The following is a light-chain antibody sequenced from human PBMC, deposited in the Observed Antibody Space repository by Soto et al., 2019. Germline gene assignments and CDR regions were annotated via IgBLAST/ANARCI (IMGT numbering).Light chain of an antibody. Sequence: DIQMTQSPSTLSGSVGDRVTITCRASQTISSWLAWYQQKPGKAPKLLIYKASTLKSGVPSRFSGSGSGTEFTLTISSLQPDDFATYYCQQYGNSLLTFGPGTQVDIK. J-gene: IGKJ3*01. CDR2: KAS. V-gene: IGKV1-5*03. CDR3: QQYGNSLLT. CDR1: QTISSW.